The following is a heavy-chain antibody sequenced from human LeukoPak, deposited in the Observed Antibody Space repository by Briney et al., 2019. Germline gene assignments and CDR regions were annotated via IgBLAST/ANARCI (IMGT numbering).Heavy chain of an antibody. V-gene: IGHV3-49*04. CDR3: TRDDEILSGYYRGDGFDI. CDR1: GFSFGDFV. D-gene: IGHD3-9*01. CDR2: IRTKVYGGIT. Sequence: PGGSLRLSCTASGFSFGDFVMSWVRQPPGKGLEWVGFIRTKVYGGITQYAASVKGRFTISRDDSKSIAYLQMNSLKTEDTAVYYCTRDDEILSGYYRGDGFDIWGRGTMVTVSS. J-gene: IGHJ3*02.